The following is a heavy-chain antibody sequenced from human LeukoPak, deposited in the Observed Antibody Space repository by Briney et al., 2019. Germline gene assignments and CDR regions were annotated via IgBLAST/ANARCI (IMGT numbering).Heavy chain of an antibody. V-gene: IGHV3-7*01. D-gene: IGHD5-18*01. J-gene: IGHJ3*02. Sequence: GGSLRLSCAASGFTFSSFWMNWVRQAPGKGLEWVANIKQDGSERYYVDSVRGRFTISRDNAKKSLYLEMNSLRAEDTAVYYCARLHTAMVVDAFDIWGQGTMVTVS. CDR3: ARLHTAMVVDAFDI. CDR1: GFTFSSFW. CDR2: IKQDGSER.